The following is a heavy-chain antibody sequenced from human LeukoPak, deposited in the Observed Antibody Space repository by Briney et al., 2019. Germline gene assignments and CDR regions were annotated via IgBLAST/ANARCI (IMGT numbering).Heavy chain of an antibody. CDR1: GFTFSTFH. J-gene: IGHJ3*01. V-gene: IGHV3-30*18. CDR2: ITDDGSDK. CDR3: AKESNAFDV. Sequence: GGSLRLSCAASGFTFSTFHMHWVRQAPGKGLEWVALITDDGSDKYYADSVKGRFTVSSDNSKSTLFPQMNSLRAEDTAVYYCAKESNAFDVWGQGTMVTVSS.